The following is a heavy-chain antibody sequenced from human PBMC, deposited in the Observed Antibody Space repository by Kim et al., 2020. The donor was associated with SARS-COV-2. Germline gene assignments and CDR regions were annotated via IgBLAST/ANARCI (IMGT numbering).Heavy chain of an antibody. CDR3: ARGGRATTVEADY. J-gene: IGHJ4*02. Sequence: GGSLRLSCAASGFTVSSNYMSWVRQAPGKGLEWVSVIYSGGSTYYADSVKGRFTISRHNSKNTLYLQMNSLRAEDTAVYYCARGGRATTVEADYWGQGTLVTVSS. V-gene: IGHV3-53*04. CDR1: GFTVSSNY. CDR2: IYSGGST. D-gene: IGHD1-26*01.